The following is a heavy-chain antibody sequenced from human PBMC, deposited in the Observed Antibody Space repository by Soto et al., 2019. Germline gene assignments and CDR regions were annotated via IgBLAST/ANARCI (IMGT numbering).Heavy chain of an antibody. CDR2: IYYSGST. CDR3: ARLDIAFFDY. CDR1: GGSISSYY. J-gene: IGHJ4*02. D-gene: IGHD3-3*02. V-gene: IGHV4-59*08. Sequence: PSETLSLTCTVSGGSISSYYWSWIRQPPGKGLEWIGYIYYSGSTNYNPSLKSRVTISVDTSKNQFSLKLSSVTAADTAVYYCARLDIAFFDYWGQGTLVTVSS.